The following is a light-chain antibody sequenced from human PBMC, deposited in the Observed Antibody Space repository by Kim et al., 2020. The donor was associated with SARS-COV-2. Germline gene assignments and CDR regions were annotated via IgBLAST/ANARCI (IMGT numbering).Light chain of an antibody. V-gene: IGLV1-44*01. CDR3: AAWDDSLNAQVV. CDR2: SDN. J-gene: IGLJ2*01. CDR1: RSNIGSNT. Sequence: QSVLTQPPSASGTPGQRVTISCSGSRSNIGSNTVSWYQQLPGTAPKLFIYSDNQRPSGVPDRFSGSKSGTSASLAISGLQSEDEADYYCAAWDDSLNAQVVFGGGTQLTVL.